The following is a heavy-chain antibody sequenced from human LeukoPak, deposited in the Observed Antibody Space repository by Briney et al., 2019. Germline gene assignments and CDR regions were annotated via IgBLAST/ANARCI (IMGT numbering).Heavy chain of an antibody. D-gene: IGHD5-18*01. J-gene: IGHJ4*02. CDR2: IIPIFGTA. V-gene: IGHV1-69*05. CDR1: GGTFLSYA. CDR3: ARSEYSYPQAHFDY. Sequence: ASVKVSCKASGGTFLSYAISWVRQAPGQGLEWMGRIIPIFGTANYAQKFHGRVTITTNESTSTAYMELSSLRSEDTAVYYCARSEYSYPQAHFDYWGQGTLVTVSS.